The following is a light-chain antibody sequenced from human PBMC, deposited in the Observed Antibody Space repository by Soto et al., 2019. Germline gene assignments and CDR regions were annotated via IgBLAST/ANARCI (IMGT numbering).Light chain of an antibody. CDR2: LGS. CDR3: MQTLQTPYT. V-gene: IGKV2-28*01. CDR1: QSLLHGNGYNY. J-gene: IGKJ2*01. Sequence: DIVMTQSPLSLPVTPGEPASISCRSSQSLLHGNGYNYLDWYLQKPGQSPQLLIYLGSNRASGVPDRFSGSGSGTDFTLKISRLEAEYVGVYYCMQTLQTPYTFGQGTKLEIK.